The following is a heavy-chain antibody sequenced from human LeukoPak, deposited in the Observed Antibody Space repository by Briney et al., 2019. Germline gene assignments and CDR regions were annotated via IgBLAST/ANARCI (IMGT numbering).Heavy chain of an antibody. CDR3: ARGGGYQDY. CDR1: GGTFSSYA. CDR2: ISAYTGNT. J-gene: IGHJ4*02. V-gene: IGHV1-18*01. Sequence: ASVKVSCKASGGTFSSYAISWVRQAPGQGLEWMGWISAYTGNTNYAQNFQGRATMTTDTSTSTAYMELRSLRSDDTAIYYCARGGGYQDYWGQGTLVTVSS. D-gene: IGHD3-22*01.